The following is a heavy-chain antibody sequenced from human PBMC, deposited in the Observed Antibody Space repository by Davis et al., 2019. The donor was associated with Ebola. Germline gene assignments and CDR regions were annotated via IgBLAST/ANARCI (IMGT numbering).Heavy chain of an antibody. CDR3: AKDSGWQMSP. D-gene: IGHD6-19*01. Sequence: GESLKISCVTSGFTFSNYWMSWVRLAPGRGPEWVAKIKFDGTDKYYPDSVKGRFTVSRDNAKNSVFLQISSLRAEDTAVYYCAKDSGWQMSPWSRGTQVTVSS. J-gene: IGHJ5*02. CDR1: GFTFSNYW. CDR2: IKFDGTDK. V-gene: IGHV3-7*01.